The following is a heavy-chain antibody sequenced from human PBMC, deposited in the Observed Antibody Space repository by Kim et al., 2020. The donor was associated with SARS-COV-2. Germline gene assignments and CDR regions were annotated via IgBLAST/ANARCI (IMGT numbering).Heavy chain of an antibody. CDR3: AKVFRTLMPFDY. Sequence: GGSLRLSCAASEFTFRSSAMSWVRQAPGKGLEWVSTVSGIGVNTYYTDSVKGRFTIFRDNSKNTLFLQMNSLRAEDTAISYWAKVFRTLMPFDYWGKGTL. J-gene: IGHJ4*02. CDR1: EFTFRSSA. V-gene: IGHV3-23*01. D-gene: IGHD2-2*01. CDR2: VSGIGVNT.